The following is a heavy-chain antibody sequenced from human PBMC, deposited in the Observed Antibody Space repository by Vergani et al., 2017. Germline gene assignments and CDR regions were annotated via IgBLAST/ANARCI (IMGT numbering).Heavy chain of an antibody. D-gene: IGHD2-15*01. CDR2: INHSGST. J-gene: IGHJ4*02. V-gene: IGHV4-34*01. CDR1: GGSISGYY. CDR3: ATRGGGYCSGGSCYPRRYFDY. Sequence: QVQLQESGPGLVKPSETLSLTCTVSGGSISGYYWSWIRQPPGKGLEWIGEINHSGSTNYNPSLKSRVTISVDTSKNQFSLKLSSVTAADTAVYYCATRGGGYCSGGSCYPRRYFDYWGQGTLVTVSS.